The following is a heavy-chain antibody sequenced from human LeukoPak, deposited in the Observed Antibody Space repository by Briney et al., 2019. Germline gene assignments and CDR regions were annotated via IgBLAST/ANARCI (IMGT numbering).Heavy chain of an antibody. CDR2: ISSSSSYI. Sequence: GGSLRLSCAASGFTFSSYSMNWVRQAPGKGLEWVSSISSSSSYIYYADSVKGRFTISRDNAKNSLYLQMNSLRAEDTAVYYCARVAAAGIYYYYYMDVWGKGTTVTVSS. V-gene: IGHV3-21*01. J-gene: IGHJ6*03. CDR3: ARVAAAGIYYYYYMDV. CDR1: GFTFSSYS. D-gene: IGHD6-13*01.